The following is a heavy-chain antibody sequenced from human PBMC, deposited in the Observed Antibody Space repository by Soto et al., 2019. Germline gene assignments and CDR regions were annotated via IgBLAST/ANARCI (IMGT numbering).Heavy chain of an antibody. D-gene: IGHD3-3*01. CDR1: GFTFSSCW. Sequence: GGSLRLSCAASGFTFSSCWMHWVRQAPGKGLEWVSGISWNSGSIGYADSVKGRFTISRDNAKNSLYLQMNSLRAEDTALYYCAKADEAFYDFWSGFWLDYWGQGTLVTVSS. CDR3: AKADEAFYDFWSGFWLDY. CDR2: ISWNSGSI. J-gene: IGHJ4*02. V-gene: IGHV3-9*01.